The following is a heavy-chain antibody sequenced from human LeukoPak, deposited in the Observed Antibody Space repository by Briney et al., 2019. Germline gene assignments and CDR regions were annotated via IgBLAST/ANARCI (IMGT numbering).Heavy chain of an antibody. J-gene: IGHJ6*03. D-gene: IGHD3-3*01. CDR3: ARKGIGSGYYTGRAYYYYYMDV. Sequence: GGSLRLSCAASGFTFRDAWMTWVRQAPGKGLEWVANIKQDGSEKYYVDSVKGRFTISRDNAKNSLYLQMNSLRAEDTAVYYCARKGIGSGYYTGRAYYYYYMDVWGKGTTVTVSS. CDR2: IKQDGSEK. V-gene: IGHV3-7*01. CDR1: GFTFRDAW.